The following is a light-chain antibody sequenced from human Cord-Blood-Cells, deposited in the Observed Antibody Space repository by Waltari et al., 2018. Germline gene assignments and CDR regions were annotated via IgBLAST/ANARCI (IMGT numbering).Light chain of an antibody. Sequence: DIQMTHSQYSLSASVGDRVTITCRASQSISSYLNWYQQKPGKAPKLLIYAASSLQSGIPSRFSGSGSGTDFTLTISSLQPEDFATYYCQQSYSTPPFTFGPGTKVDIK. CDR1: QSISSY. V-gene: IGKV1-39*01. J-gene: IGKJ3*01. CDR3: QQSYSTPPFT. CDR2: AAS.